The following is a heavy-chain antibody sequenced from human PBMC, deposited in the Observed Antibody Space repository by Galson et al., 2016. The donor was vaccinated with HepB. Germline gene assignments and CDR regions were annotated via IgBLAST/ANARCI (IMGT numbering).Heavy chain of an antibody. Sequence: SLRLSCAASGFTFSNYYMSWIRQSPGKRLEWVSYISNSGSYTKYADSVKGRFTISRDNSKNTLYLQLNSLRAADTAIYYCAKEIPGGESTASPFDYWGQGTLLTVSS. V-gene: IGHV3-11*05. CDR2: ISNSGSYT. CDR1: GFTFSNYY. J-gene: IGHJ4*02. D-gene: IGHD3-10*01. CDR3: AKEIPGGESTASPFDY.